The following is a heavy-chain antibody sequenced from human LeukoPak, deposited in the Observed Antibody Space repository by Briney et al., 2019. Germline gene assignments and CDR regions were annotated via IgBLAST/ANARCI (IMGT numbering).Heavy chain of an antibody. CDR2: ISWNSGSI. CDR3: AKGHLRLLWFGEPFDY. Sequence: PGGSLRLSCAASGFTFSSYGMHWVRQAPGKGLEWVSGISWNSGSIGYADSVKGRFTISRDNAKNSLYLQMNSLRAEDTALYYCAKGHLRLLWFGEPFDYWGQGTLVTVSS. V-gene: IGHV3-9*01. CDR1: GFTFSSYG. D-gene: IGHD3-10*01. J-gene: IGHJ4*02.